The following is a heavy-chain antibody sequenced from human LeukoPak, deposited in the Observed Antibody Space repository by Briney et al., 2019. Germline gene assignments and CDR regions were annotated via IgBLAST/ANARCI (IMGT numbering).Heavy chain of an antibody. CDR1: GYTFTSYY. Sequence: ASVKVSCKASGYTFTSYYMHWVRQAPGQGLEWMGIINPSGGCTSYAQKFQGRVTMTRDMSTSTVYMELSSLRSEDTAVYYCARDSVSYYYDSSGYYGYFDYWGQGTLVTVSS. J-gene: IGHJ4*02. CDR3: ARDSVSYYYDSSGYYGYFDY. D-gene: IGHD3-22*01. V-gene: IGHV1-46*01. CDR2: INPSGGCT.